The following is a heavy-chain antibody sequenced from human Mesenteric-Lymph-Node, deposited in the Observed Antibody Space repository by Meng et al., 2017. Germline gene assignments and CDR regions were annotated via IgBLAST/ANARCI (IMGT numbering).Heavy chain of an antibody. CDR3: ARNYYFDY. Sequence: QVRLQVTGPGLWKPSLSLSRTCTVSGGSINSGDYYWSWIRQPPGKGLEWIGYIYYTGSTYYNPSLKRRVTISMDTSKNQFSLRLSSVTAADTAVYYCARNYYFDYWGQGTLVTVSS. CDR1: GGSINSGDYY. V-gene: IGHV4-30-4*01. CDR2: IYYTGST. J-gene: IGHJ4*02.